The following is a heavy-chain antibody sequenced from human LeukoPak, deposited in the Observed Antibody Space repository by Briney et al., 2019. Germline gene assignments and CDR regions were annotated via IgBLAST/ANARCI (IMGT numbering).Heavy chain of an antibody. Sequence: GASVKVSCKASGYTFTGYHMHWVRQAPGQGLEWMGRINPNSGDINYAQKFQGRVAMTRDTSISTAFMGLTRLRSDDTAVYYCARDYCSSTSCLFDYWGQGTLVTVSS. CDR2: INPNSGDI. J-gene: IGHJ4*02. D-gene: IGHD2-2*01. CDR3: ARDYCSSTSCLFDY. V-gene: IGHV1-2*06. CDR1: GYTFTGYH.